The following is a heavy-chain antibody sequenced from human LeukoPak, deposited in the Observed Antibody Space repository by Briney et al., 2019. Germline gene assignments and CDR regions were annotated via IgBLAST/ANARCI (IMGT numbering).Heavy chain of an antibody. Sequence: GRSLRLSCVASGFTFCDHAMHWVRHAPGKGLEWVSGIGWNSGSVVYADSVKGRFTISRDNAKNSLYLQMNSLREEDTALYYCSKDIGVVVTAFNIWGHGTLVTVSS. J-gene: IGHJ4*01. V-gene: IGHV3-9*01. CDR2: IGWNSGSV. CDR1: GFTFCDHA. D-gene: IGHD2-21*02. CDR3: SKDIGVVVTAFNI.